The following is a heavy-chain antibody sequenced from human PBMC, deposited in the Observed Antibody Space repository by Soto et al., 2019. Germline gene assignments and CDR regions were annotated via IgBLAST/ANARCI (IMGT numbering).Heavy chain of an antibody. J-gene: IGHJ4*02. Sequence: QVQLVESGGGVVQPGRSLRLSCAASGFTFSSYAMHWVRQAPGKGLEWVAVISYDGSNKYYADSVKGRFTISRDNSKNTLYLQMNSLRAEDTAVYYCARGQGIVAAGDRSYYFDYWGQGTLVTVSS. D-gene: IGHD6-13*01. CDR3: ARGQGIVAAGDRSYYFDY. CDR2: ISYDGSNK. V-gene: IGHV3-30-3*01. CDR1: GFTFSSYA.